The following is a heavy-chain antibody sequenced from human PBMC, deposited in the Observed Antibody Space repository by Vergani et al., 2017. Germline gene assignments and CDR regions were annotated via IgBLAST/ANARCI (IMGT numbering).Heavy chain of an antibody. J-gene: IGHJ4*02. Sequence: QVQLQESGPGLVKPSQTLSLSCTVSGGSVRTSIGYYWTWIRQPAGKTLEWIGEIFSSGTTNYNPSFKNRVTISVDTSKNQFSLKLSSVTAADTAVYYCARRTTMVRGVLEIARYYFDYWGQGTLVTVSS. CDR2: IFSSGTT. CDR1: GGSVRTSIGYY. V-gene: IGHV4-61*02. D-gene: IGHD3-10*01. CDR3: ARRTTMVRGVLEIARYYFDY.